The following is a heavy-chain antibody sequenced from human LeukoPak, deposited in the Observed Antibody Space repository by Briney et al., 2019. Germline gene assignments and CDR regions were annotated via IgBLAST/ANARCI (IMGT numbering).Heavy chain of an antibody. CDR2: ISSSSSTI. J-gene: IGHJ4*02. V-gene: IGHV3-48*01. CDR1: GFTFSSYS. Sequence: GGSLRLSCAASGFTFSSYSMNWVRQAPGKGLEWVSYISSSSSTIYYADSVKGRFTISRDNAKNSLYLQMNSLRAEDTAVYYCARSPSLNWNYGFCDYWGQGTLVTVSS. D-gene: IGHD1-7*01. CDR3: ARSPSLNWNYGFCDY.